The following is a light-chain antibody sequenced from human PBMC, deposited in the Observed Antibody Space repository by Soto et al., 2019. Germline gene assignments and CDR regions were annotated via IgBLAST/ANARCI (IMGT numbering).Light chain of an antibody. CDR2: ATP. CDR1: QSLTNSF. Sequence: VFIQDPRTLCLSPGEGDTVSCRCSQSLTNSFIAWYQQKPGQAPRLLIYATPIRASGIPDRFSGSGSGTDFTLTISRLEPEDFAVFYCQQYGTSEIIFGQGTRLEIK. V-gene: IGKV3-20*01. CDR3: QQYGTSEII. J-gene: IGKJ5*01.